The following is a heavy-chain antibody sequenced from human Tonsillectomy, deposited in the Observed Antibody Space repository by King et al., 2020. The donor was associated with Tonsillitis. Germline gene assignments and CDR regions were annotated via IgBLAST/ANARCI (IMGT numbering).Heavy chain of an antibody. CDR3: ARGGRDSGSPGRVDY. J-gene: IGHJ4*02. CDR2: IYYSGST. Sequence: LQLQESGPGLVKPSETLSLTCTVSGGSISSYYWNWIRQPPGKELEWIGYIYYSGSTNYNPSLKSRVTISVDTSQNQFSLKLPSVTAADTAVYYCARGGRDSGSPGRVDYWGQGTLVTVSS. V-gene: IGHV4-59*01. D-gene: IGHD1-26*01. CDR1: GGSISSYY.